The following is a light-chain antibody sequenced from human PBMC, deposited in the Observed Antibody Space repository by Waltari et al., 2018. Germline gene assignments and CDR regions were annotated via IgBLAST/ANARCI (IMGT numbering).Light chain of an antibody. CDR2: DVS. V-gene: IGLV2-14*03. CDR1: SSDVGGYNS. CDR3: SSQSSDNVVL. Sequence: QSALTQPASVSGSPGQSITISCTGTSSDVGGYNSVSWYQDHPGQAPKVIIYDVSDPRSGISERFSGSKSGNTAALTISVLQAEDEADYYCSSQSSDNVVLFGGGTKLTVL. J-gene: IGLJ2*01.